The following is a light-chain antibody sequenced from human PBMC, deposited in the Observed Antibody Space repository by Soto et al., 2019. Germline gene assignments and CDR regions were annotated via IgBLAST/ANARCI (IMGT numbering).Light chain of an antibody. CDR1: QSISSY. Sequence: DIQMTQSPSSLSASVGDRVTITCRASQSISSYLNWYQQKPGNAPKLLIYAASSLQSGVPSRFSGSESRTDFTLTISSLQPEHFATYYCQQSYSSPLTFGGGTKVEIK. V-gene: IGKV1-39*01. J-gene: IGKJ4*01. CDR2: AAS. CDR3: QQSYSSPLT.